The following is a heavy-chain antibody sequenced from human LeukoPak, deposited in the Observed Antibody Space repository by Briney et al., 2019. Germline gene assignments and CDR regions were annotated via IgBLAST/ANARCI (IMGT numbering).Heavy chain of an antibody. D-gene: IGHD1-1*01. CDR3: ARVGAQTEDYYYGMDV. Sequence: GGSLRLSCAASGFTFSSYAMHWVRQAPGKGLEWVAVISYDGSNKYYADSVKGRFTISRDNSKNTLYLQMNSLRAEDTAVYYCARVGAQTEDYYYGMDVWGQGTTVTVSS. CDR2: ISYDGSNK. V-gene: IGHV3-30-3*01. J-gene: IGHJ6*02. CDR1: GFTFSSYA.